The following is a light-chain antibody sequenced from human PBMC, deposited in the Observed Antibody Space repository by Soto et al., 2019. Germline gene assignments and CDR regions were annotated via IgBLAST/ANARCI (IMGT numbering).Light chain of an antibody. J-gene: IGKJ1*01. CDR1: QSVSSS. CDR2: DTS. Sequence: PGERVTLACSSSQSVSSSLAWYQQRPGQAPRLLIYDTSTRAAGIAARFSGSGSGTEFTLTISSLQSEDFAVYYCQQYVHWPPGTFGQGTKVDIK. V-gene: IGKV3-15*01. CDR3: QQYVHWPPGT.